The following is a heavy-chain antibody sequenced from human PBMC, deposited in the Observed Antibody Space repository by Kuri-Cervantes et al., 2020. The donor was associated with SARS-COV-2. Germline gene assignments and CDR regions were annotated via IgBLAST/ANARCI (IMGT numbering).Heavy chain of an antibody. CDR2: MKNKENCYTT. V-gene: IGHV3-72*01. Sequence: GESLKISCAASGFILSDHYMDWVRQAPGKGLERVGRMKNKENCYTTDYAASVKGRFTILRDDTKNSLYLQLNSLKTEDTSVYFCSREYCYDRSAYNYPTAILDYWGQGILVTVSS. D-gene: IGHD3-22*01. CDR1: GFILSDHY. CDR3: SREYCYDRSAYNYPTAILDY. J-gene: IGHJ4*02.